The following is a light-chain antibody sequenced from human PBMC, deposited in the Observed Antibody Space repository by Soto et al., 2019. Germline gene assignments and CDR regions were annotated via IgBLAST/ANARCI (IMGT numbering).Light chain of an antibody. CDR2: SYD. CDR1: SSNLGDNT. J-gene: IGLJ1*01. V-gene: IGLV1-44*01. Sequence: QSVLTQPPSASGTPGQRVTISCSTSSSNLGDNTVNWYQHVPGTAPKLLIYSYDQRPSGVPDRFSGSRSGTSAPLAISGLQSEDEADYYCAAWDATLDGYVFGTGTKVTVL. CDR3: AAWDATLDGYV.